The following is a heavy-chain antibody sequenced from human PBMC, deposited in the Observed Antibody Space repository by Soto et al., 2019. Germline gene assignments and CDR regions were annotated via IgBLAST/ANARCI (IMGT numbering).Heavy chain of an antibody. Sequence: HLVQSGPEVKKPGASITVSCKTSGDTFTNFGLSWVRQAPGQGLDWMGWIATYNSNRNYAQKFQGRLTLTTDTSTSTAYMELKNLGYDDTAVYYCARVVRGVVNWFDLWGQGTLVTVSS. V-gene: IGHV1-18*01. D-gene: IGHD3-10*01. J-gene: IGHJ5*02. CDR2: IATYNSNR. CDR3: ARVVRGVVNWFDL. CDR1: GDTFTNFG.